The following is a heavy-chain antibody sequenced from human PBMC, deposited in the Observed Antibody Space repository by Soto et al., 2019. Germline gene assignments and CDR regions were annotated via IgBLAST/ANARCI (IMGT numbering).Heavy chain of an antibody. V-gene: IGHV1-2*02. Sequence: QVQLVQSGAEVKKPGASVKVSCKASGYTFTGYYMHWVRQAPGQGLEWMGWINPNSGGTNYEQKFQGRVTMTRDTSISTAYMELSRLRSDDTAVYYCARDQRDGYNPDYWGQGTLVTVSS. J-gene: IGHJ4*02. D-gene: IGHD5-12*01. CDR2: INPNSGGT. CDR1: GYTFTGYY. CDR3: ARDQRDGYNPDY.